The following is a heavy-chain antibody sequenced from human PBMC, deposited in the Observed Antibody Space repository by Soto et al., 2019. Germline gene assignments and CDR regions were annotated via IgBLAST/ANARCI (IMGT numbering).Heavy chain of an antibody. J-gene: IGHJ3*02. Sequence: SVKVSCKASGGTFSSYAISWVRQAPGQGLEWMGGIIPICGTANYAQKFQGRVTITADKSTSTAYMELSSLRSEDTAVYYCARKGYYYDSSGFLTHAYAFDIWGQGTMVTVSS. CDR3: ARKGYYYDSSGFLTHAYAFDI. CDR2: IIPICGTA. D-gene: IGHD3-22*01. V-gene: IGHV1-69*06. CDR1: GGTFSSYA.